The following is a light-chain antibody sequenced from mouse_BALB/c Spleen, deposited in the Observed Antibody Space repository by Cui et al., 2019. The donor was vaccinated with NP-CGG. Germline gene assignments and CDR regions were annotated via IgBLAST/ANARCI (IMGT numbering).Light chain of an antibody. V-gene: IGLV1*01. CDR1: TGAVTTSNY. J-gene: IGLJ1*01. Sequence: QAAVTQESTRITSPGGTVTLTCRCSTGAVTTSNYANWVQEKPDHLFPGLIGGTNNRAPGFPARFSGSLIGDKAALTITGAQTEDEAIYFCALWYSNHWVFGGGTKLTVL. CDR3: ALWYSNHWV. CDR2: GTN.